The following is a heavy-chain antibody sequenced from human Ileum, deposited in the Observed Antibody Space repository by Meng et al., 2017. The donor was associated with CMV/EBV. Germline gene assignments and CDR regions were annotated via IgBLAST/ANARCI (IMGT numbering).Heavy chain of an antibody. J-gene: IGHJ5*02. CDR1: GFSFSGHW. V-gene: IGHV3-74*01. CDR2: ISDDGGRT. D-gene: IGHD6-13*01. Sequence: GESLKISCAASGFSFSGHWMHWVRQVPGKGMLWVADISDDGGRTYYADSVKGRFSVSRDNTKSTLFLQMNSLRVEDSAVYYCVRDVGQQGEDSTWYKWYEPWGQGTRVTVSS. CDR3: VRDVGQQGEDSTWYKWYEP.